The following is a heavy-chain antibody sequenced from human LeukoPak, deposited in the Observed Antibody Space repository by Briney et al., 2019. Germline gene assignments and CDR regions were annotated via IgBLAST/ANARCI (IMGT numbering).Heavy chain of an antibody. D-gene: IGHD6-13*01. Sequence: SQTLSLTCAISGDSVSSNSVAWNWTRQSPSRGLEWLGRTFYRSKWYYDYAASVKSRITINPDTTKNQFSLQLNSVTPEDAGVYYCARVDTRGSNSNFDYWGQGTLVTVSS. CDR3: ARVDTRGSNSNFDY. CDR2: TFYRSKWYY. J-gene: IGHJ4*02. CDR1: GDSVSSNSVA. V-gene: IGHV6-1*01.